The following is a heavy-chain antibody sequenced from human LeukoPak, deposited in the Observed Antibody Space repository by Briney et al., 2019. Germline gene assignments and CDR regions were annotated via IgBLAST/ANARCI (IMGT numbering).Heavy chain of an antibody. D-gene: IGHD6-13*01. CDR1: GFTFSTSW. V-gene: IGHV3-74*01. CDR3: ARDRSSSWYFSLDP. CDR2: INDDGSRI. Sequence: GGSLRLSCAGSGFTFSTSWMHWVRQAPGKALVWVSRINDDGSRINYADSVKGRFTISRDNAKNTLYLQMNSLRAEDTAVYYCARDRSSSWYFSLDPWGQGTLVTVSS. J-gene: IGHJ5*02.